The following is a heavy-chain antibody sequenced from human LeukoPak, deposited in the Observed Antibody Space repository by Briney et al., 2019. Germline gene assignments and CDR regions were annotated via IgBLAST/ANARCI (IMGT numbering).Heavy chain of an antibody. CDR2: ISRSGGST. CDR1: GFTFSSYS. D-gene: IGHD6-13*01. Sequence: GGSLRLSCAASGFTFSSYSLSWVRQAPGKGLEWVSAISRSGGSTYYADSVKGRFTISRDNSKNTLYLQMNSLGAEDTAVYYCAKDLLWQQPNGRFDPWGQGTLVTVSS. V-gene: IGHV3-23*01. J-gene: IGHJ5*02. CDR3: AKDLLWQQPNGRFDP.